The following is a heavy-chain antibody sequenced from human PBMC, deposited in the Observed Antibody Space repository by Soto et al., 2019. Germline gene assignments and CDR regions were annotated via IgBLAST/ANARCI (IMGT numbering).Heavy chain of an antibody. Sequence: PGGSLRLSCVASGFTSGFTFSSYAMSWVRQAPGKGLEWVSTMSGSEKYYVDPVKGRFTISRENAKNSLYLQMNSLRPEDTAVYYCARYRSLDPWGQGILVTVSS. CDR2: MSGSEK. CDR1: GFTSGFTFSSYA. V-gene: IGHV3-7*03. CDR3: ARYRSLDP. J-gene: IGHJ5*02. D-gene: IGHD3-16*02.